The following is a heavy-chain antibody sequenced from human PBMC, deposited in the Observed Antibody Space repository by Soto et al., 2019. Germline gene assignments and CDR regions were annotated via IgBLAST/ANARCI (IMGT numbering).Heavy chain of an antibody. CDR1: GGTFSSYA. CDR2: IIPIFGTA. Sequence: QVQLVQSGAEVKKPGSSVKVSCKASGGTFSSYAISWVRQAPGQGLEWMGGIIPIFGTANYAQKFQGRVTITADESPSTAYMELSSLRSEDTAVYYCASSYGDYDYYYYGMDVWGQGTTVTVSS. V-gene: IGHV1-69*12. CDR3: ASSYGDYDYYYYGMDV. J-gene: IGHJ6*02. D-gene: IGHD4-17*01.